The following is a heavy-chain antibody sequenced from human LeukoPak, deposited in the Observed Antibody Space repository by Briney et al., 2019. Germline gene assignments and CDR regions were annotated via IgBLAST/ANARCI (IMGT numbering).Heavy chain of an antibody. D-gene: IGHD5-12*01. Sequence: SETLSLTCTVSSGLISTYYWSWIRQPPGKGLEWIGYIYYSGSTKYNPSLKSRVTLSIDTSKNQFSLKLSSVTAADTAVYYCARDGYSGSDALWGQGILVTVSS. CDR2: IYYSGST. V-gene: IGHV4-59*01. J-gene: IGHJ4*02. CDR1: SGLISTYY. CDR3: ARDGYSGSDAL.